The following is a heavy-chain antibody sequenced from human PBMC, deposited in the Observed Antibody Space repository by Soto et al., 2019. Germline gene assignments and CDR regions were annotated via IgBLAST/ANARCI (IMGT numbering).Heavy chain of an antibody. CDR3: AKPSPDYGGKWGLWAFDI. CDR1: GFTFDDYT. CDR2: ISWDGGST. Sequence: EVQLVESGGVVVQPGGSLRLSCAASGFTFDDYTMHWVRQAPGEGLEWVSLISWDGGSTYYADSVKGRFTISRDNSKNSLYLQMNSLRTEDTALYYCAKPSPDYGGKWGLWAFDIGGQGTMVTVSS. J-gene: IGHJ3*02. D-gene: IGHD4-17*01. V-gene: IGHV3-43*01.